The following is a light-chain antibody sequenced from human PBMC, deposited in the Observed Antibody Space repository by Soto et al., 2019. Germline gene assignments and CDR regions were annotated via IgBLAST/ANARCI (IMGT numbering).Light chain of an antibody. CDR1: QSVRSSS. V-gene: IGKV3-20*01. CDR3: QQYNNWWT. CDR2: GAS. J-gene: IGKJ1*01. Sequence: EIVLTPSPGTLSRPPAQRRTLSCRASQSVRSSSLGWYQQKPGQATRLLIYGASSRGTGISDRFSGSGSGKEFTLTISSLQSDDFAVYYCQQYNNWWTFGQGTKVDIK.